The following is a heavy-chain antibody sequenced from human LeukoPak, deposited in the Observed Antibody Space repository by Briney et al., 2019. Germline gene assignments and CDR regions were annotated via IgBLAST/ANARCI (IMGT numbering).Heavy chain of an antibody. CDR1: GFAFSTYG. D-gene: IGHD5-18*01. J-gene: IGHJ4*02. V-gene: IGHV3-33*01. CDR2: IWNDGSKT. Sequence: GGSLRLSCITSGFAFSTYGMHWVRQAQGKGLEWVALIWNDGSKTYHAESVKDRFTISRDNSQNTLYLQMNSLRHEDTAVYYCARGPWLVSDITSFDYWGQGTLVTVSS. CDR3: ARGPWLVSDITSFDY.